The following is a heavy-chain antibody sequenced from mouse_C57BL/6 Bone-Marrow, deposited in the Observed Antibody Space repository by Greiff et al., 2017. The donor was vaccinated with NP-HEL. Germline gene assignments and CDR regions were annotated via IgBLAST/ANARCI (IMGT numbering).Heavy chain of an antibody. J-gene: IGHJ2*01. CDR2: IRSKSNNYAT. Sequence: EVNLVESGGGLVQPKGSLKLSCAASGFSFNTYAMNWVRQAPGKGLEWVARIRSKSNNYATYYADSVKDRFTISRDDSESMLYLQMNNLKTEDTAMHYCVRHDYYGSRGLDYWGQGTTLTVSS. D-gene: IGHD1-1*01. CDR1: GFSFNTYA. CDR3: VRHDYYGSRGLDY. V-gene: IGHV10-1*01.